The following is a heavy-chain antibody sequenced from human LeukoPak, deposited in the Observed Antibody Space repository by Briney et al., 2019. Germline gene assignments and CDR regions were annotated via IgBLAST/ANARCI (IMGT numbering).Heavy chain of an antibody. CDR3: AGDNRIRDTPVPGCSDY. CDR1: GYTFTTYF. D-gene: IGHD6-19*01. J-gene: IGHJ4*02. Sequence: ASVKVSCKASGYTFTTYFMHWVRQAPGQGLEWMGFINLSGGSTSYTQKFQGRVTMTRDTSTSTVYMELSSLRSEDTAVYYCAGDNRIRDTPVPGCSDYWGQGTLVTVSS. V-gene: IGHV1-46*01. CDR2: INLSGGST.